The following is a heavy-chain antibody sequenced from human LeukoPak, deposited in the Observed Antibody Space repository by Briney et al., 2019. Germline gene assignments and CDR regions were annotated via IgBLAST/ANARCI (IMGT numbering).Heavy chain of an antibody. J-gene: IGHJ4*02. CDR3: ARGSRSFDWLRSYFDF. CDR1: EYTFNDYY. D-gene: IGHD3-9*01. Sequence: ASVKVSCKASEYTFNDYYIHWVQQAPGKGLEWMGRVDLEDGDTIYAEKFQGRVTITADTSTDTAFMDLSSLTSFDTAVYYCARGSRSFDWLRSYFDFWGQGTLVSVSP. CDR2: VDLEDGDT. V-gene: IGHV1-69-2*01.